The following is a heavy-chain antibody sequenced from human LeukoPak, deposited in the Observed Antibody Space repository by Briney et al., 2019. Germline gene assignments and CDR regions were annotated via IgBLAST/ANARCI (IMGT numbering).Heavy chain of an antibody. CDR2: IYTNGRT. D-gene: IGHD6-13*01. CDR3: ARGRSSSWSSFDY. V-gene: IGHV4-30-4*01. CDR1: GGSISSGDYY. Sequence: SQTLSLTCTVSGGSISSGDYYWSWIRQPPGKGLEWIGYIYTNGRTYYNPSLESRVTISVDTSKNLFSLKVSSVTAADAAGYYCARGRSSSWSSFDYWGQGTLVTVSS. J-gene: IGHJ4*02.